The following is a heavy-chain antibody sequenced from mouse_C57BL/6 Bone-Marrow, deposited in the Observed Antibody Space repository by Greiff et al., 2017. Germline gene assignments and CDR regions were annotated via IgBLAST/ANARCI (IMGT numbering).Heavy chain of an antibody. CDR1: GYTFTSYG. D-gene: IGHD1-1*01. J-gene: IGHJ1*03. Sequence: VQLLQSGAELARPGASVKLSCKASGYTFTSYGISWVKQRTGQGLEWIGEIYPRSGNTYYNEKFKGKDTLTADKSSSTAYMELRSLPSEDSAVYFCALYYGRSRVVWGTGTTVTVS. V-gene: IGHV1-81*01. CDR3: ALYYGRSRVV. CDR2: IYPRSGNT.